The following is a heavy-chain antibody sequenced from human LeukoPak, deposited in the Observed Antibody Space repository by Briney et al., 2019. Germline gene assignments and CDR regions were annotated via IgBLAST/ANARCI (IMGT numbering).Heavy chain of an antibody. J-gene: IGHJ5*02. V-gene: IGHV3-48*01. CDR3: GENTVTRAKLQAP. CDR1: GLTVRNFD. Sequence: GGSLRLSCAGSGLTVRNFDVNWVRQAPGKGLEWVSYISTSGSTVYYADSVKGRFTISRDNAKNSLYLQMNSLRAEDTAVYYCGENTVTRAKLQAPGGKETLVTVSS. CDR2: ISTSGSTV. D-gene: IGHD4-17*01.